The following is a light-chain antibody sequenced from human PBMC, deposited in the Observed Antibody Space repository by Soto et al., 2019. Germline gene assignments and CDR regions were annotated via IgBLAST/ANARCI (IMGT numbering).Light chain of an antibody. CDR3: CSYAGSRTHVL. Sequence: QSALTQPASVSGSPGQSITISCIGTSSDVGSYNIVSWYQQHPGKAPKVLIYEVTERPSGVSNRFSGSKSGNTASLTISGLQAEDEAEYYCCSYAGSRTHVLFGGGTKLTVL. CDR2: EVT. J-gene: IGLJ2*01. CDR1: SSDVGSYNI. V-gene: IGLV2-23*02.